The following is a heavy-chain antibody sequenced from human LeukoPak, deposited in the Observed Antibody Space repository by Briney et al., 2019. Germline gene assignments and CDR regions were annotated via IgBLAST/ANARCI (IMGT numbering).Heavy chain of an antibody. CDR3: ASDCSSTSCSGNYYYYYMDV. V-gene: IGHV4-61*02. Sequence: SQTLSLTCTVSGGSISSGSYYWSWIRQPAGKGLEWIGRIYTSGSTNYNPSLKSRVTISVDTSKNQFSLKLSSVTAADTAAYYCASDCSSTSCSGNYYYYYMDVWGKGTTVTVSS. D-gene: IGHD2-2*01. J-gene: IGHJ6*03. CDR2: IYTSGST. CDR1: GGSISSGSYY.